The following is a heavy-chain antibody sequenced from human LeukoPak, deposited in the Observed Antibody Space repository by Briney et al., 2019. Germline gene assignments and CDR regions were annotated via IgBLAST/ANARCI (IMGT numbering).Heavy chain of an antibody. V-gene: IGHV3-23*01. CDR3: AKMYYDSSGHFDY. Sequence: GGTLRLSCAASGFTFSSYAMSWVRKAPGKGQEWVSASSGSGGSTYNADSVKGRFTISRDNSTNTPYLQKNSLRAEDTAVYYCAKMYYDSSGHFDYWGQGTLVTVSS. CDR2: SSGSGGST. D-gene: IGHD3-22*01. CDR1: GFTFSSYA. J-gene: IGHJ4*02.